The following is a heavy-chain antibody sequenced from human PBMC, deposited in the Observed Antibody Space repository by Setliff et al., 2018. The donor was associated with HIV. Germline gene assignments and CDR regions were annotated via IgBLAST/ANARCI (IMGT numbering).Heavy chain of an antibody. D-gene: IGHD3-22*01. CDR2: ISYDSRFI. J-gene: IGHJ4*02. Sequence: GGSLRLSCAASGFTFSNYNMNWVRQAPGKGLEWVSSISYDSRFIYHADSMKGRFTISRDNAKKLVYLQMNSLRAEDTAIYYCARHVYRYYDRSVKNDYWGQGTLVTVSS. V-gene: IGHV3-21*01. CDR3: ARHVYRYYDRSVKNDY. CDR1: GFTFSNYN.